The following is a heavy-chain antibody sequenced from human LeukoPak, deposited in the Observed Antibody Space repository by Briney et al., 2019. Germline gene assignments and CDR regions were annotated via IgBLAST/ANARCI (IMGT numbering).Heavy chain of an antibody. CDR3: ARAQEAVVVNLGGY. CDR1: GFTFSSYG. Sequence: GRSLRLSCAASGFTFSSYGMHWVRQAPGKGLEWVAVIWYDGSNKYYADSVKGRFTISRDNSKNTLYLQMNSLRAEDTAVYYCARAQEAVVVNLGGYWGQGTLVTVSS. J-gene: IGHJ4*02. CDR2: IWYDGSNK. D-gene: IGHD3-22*01. V-gene: IGHV3-30*19.